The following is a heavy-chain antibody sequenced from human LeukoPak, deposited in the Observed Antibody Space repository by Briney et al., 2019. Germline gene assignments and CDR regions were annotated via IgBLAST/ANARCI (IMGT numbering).Heavy chain of an antibody. V-gene: IGHV4-61*01. D-gene: IGHD3-10*01. J-gene: IGHJ4*02. CDR3: ARHRRGDPFDY. CDR2: IYYSGST. CDR1: GGSVSSGSYY. Sequence: SETLSLTCTVSGGSVSSGSYYWSWIRQPPGKGLEWIGYIYYSGSTNYNPSLKSRFTISVDTSKNQFSLKLSSVTAADTAVYYCARHRRGDPFDYWGQGTLVTVSS.